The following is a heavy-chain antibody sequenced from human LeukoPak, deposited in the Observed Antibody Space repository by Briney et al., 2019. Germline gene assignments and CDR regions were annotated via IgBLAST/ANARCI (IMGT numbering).Heavy chain of an antibody. V-gene: IGHV4-31*03. D-gene: IGHD3-22*01. CDR1: GGSISSGGYY. CDR3: ARLGLYDSSGYYDFWFDP. CDR2: IYYSGST. Sequence: SETLSLTCTVSGGSISSGGYYWSWIRQHPGKGLEWIVYIYYSGSTYYNPSLKSRVTISVDTSKNQFSLKLSSVTAADTAVYYCARLGLYDSSGYYDFWFDPWAREPWSPSPQ. J-gene: IGHJ5*02.